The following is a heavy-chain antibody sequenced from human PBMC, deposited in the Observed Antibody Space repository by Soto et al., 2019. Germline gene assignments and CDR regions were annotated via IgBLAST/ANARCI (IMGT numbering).Heavy chain of an antibody. Sequence: SETLSLTCAVYGGSFSGYYWSWIRQPPGKGLEWIGEINHSGSTNYNPSLKSRVTISVDTSKNQFSLKLSSVTAADTAVYYCAGGWLQPSTFPVPEYYFDYWGQGTLVTVSS. CDR2: INHSGST. D-gene: IGHD3-16*01. CDR1: GGSFSGYY. CDR3: AGGWLQPSTFPVPEYYFDY. V-gene: IGHV4-34*01. J-gene: IGHJ4*02.